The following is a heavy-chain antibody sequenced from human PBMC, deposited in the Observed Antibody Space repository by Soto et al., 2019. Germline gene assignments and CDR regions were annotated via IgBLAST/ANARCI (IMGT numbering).Heavy chain of an antibody. D-gene: IGHD4-17*01. J-gene: IGHJ4*02. Sequence: SETPSPTCAVSCGSISRGGFSLGWFRQPPGKGLEWIGYIYHSGSTYYNPSLKSRITISVGTSKNQFSLKLSSVTAADTAVYYCARNYGDYVDYWGQGTLVTVSS. CDR2: IYHSGST. CDR3: ARNYGDYVDY. V-gene: IGHV4-30-2*01. CDR1: CGSISRGGFS.